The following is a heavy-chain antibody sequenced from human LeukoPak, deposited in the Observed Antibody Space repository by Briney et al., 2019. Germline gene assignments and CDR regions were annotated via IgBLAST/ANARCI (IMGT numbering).Heavy chain of an antibody. D-gene: IGHD3-22*01. Sequence: SVKVSCKASGGIFRSYTISWVRQAPGQGLEWMGGIIPIFGTPNYAQKFQGRVTFTTDESTSTAYMELSSLRSEDTAIYYCARDHDDNSGIYNGGALDLWGQGTMVTVSS. J-gene: IGHJ3*01. CDR3: ARDHDDNSGIYNGGALDL. V-gene: IGHV1-69*05. CDR1: GGIFRSYT. CDR2: IIPIFGTP.